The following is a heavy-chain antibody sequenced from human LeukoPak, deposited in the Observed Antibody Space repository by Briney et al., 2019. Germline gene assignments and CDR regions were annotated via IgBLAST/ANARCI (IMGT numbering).Heavy chain of an antibody. CDR3: ARGHSGSYFYGIDV. V-gene: IGHV3-66*01. D-gene: IGHD1-26*01. Sequence: PGGSLRLSRAASGFTDSSNYMSWVRQPPTRGLEWVSVLYSGGSTYYADSVKGRITISRDNSKNTLDLQMNSLRAEDTAVYYCARGHSGSYFYGIDVWGQGTTVTVS. CDR2: LYSGGST. J-gene: IGHJ6*02. CDR1: GFTDSSNY.